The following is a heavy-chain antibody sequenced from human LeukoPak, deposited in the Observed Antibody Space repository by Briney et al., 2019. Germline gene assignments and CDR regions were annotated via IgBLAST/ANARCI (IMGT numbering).Heavy chain of an antibody. CDR2: INPNSGGT. V-gene: IGHV1-2*02. Sequence: ASVKVSCKASGYTFTGYYMHWVRQAPGQGPEWMGWINPNSGGTNYAQKFQGRVTMTRDTSISTAYMELSRLRSDDTAVYYCARDLVAYYYDSSGPLDYWGQGTLVTVSS. J-gene: IGHJ4*02. CDR3: ARDLVAYYYDSSGPLDY. CDR1: GYTFTGYY. D-gene: IGHD3-22*01.